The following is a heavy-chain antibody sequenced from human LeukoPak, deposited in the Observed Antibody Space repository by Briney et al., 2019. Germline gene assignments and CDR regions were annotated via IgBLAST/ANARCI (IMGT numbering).Heavy chain of an antibody. D-gene: IGHD2-15*01. CDR2: ISYDGSNK. V-gene: IGHV3-30*18. Sequence: PGGSLRLSCAASGFTFSSYGMHWVRQAPGKGLEWVAVISYDGSNKYYADSVKGRFTISRDNSKNTLYLQMNSLRAEDTAVYYCAKDRLRRGYCSGGSCYTGGMDVWGQGTTVTVSS. CDR3: AKDRLRRGYCSGGSCYTGGMDV. J-gene: IGHJ6*02. CDR1: GFTFSSYG.